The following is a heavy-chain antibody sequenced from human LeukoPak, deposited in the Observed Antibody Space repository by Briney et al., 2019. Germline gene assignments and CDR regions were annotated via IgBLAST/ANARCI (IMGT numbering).Heavy chain of an antibody. CDR3: ARAGGFFSPFGY. CDR2: IYYSGST. V-gene: IGHV4-31*03. CDR1: GGSISSGGYY. Sequence: SQTLSLTCTVSGGSISSGGYYWSWIRQHPGKGLEWIGYIYYSGSTYYNPSLKSRVTISVDTSKNQLSLELSSVTAADTAVYYCARAGGFFSPFGYWGQGTLVTVSS. D-gene: IGHD3-3*01. J-gene: IGHJ4*02.